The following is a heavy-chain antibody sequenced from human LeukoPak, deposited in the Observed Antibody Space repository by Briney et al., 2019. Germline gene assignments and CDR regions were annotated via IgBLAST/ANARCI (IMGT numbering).Heavy chain of an antibody. CDR1: GDSVSSNSAA. CDR2: TYYRSKWYN. V-gene: IGHV6-1*01. CDR3: ARKMGIEQWLRGWFAP. J-gene: IGHJ5*02. D-gene: IGHD5-12*01. Sequence: SQTLSLTCAISGDSVSSNSAAWNWIRQSPSRGLEWLGRTYYRSKWYNDYAVSVKSRITINPDTSKNQFSLQLNSVTPEDTAVYYCARKMGIEQWLRGWFAPWGQEPLVTVSS.